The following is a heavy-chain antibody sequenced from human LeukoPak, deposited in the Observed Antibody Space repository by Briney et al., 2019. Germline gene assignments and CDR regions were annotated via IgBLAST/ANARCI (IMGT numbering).Heavy chain of an antibody. V-gene: IGHV1-2*02. CDR3: ARDYDSSGYYYVDEYFQH. CDR1: GYTFTGYY. Sequence: ASVKVSCKASGYTFTGYYMHWVRQAPGQGLEWMGWINPNSGGTNYAQKFQGRVTMTRDTSISTAYMELSRLRSDDTAVYYCARDYDSSGYYYVDEYFQHWGQGTLVTVSS. J-gene: IGHJ1*01. D-gene: IGHD3-22*01. CDR2: INPNSGGT.